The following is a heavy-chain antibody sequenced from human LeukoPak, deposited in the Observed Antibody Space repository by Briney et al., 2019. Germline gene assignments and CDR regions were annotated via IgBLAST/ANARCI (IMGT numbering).Heavy chain of an antibody. J-gene: IGHJ4*02. CDR3: ARDRKTGSYYPDY. CDR1: GVTFSNRG. CDR2: IWHDGSTK. V-gene: IGHV3-33*01. D-gene: IGHD3-10*01. Sequence: PGRSLRLSCAASGVTFSNRGMHWVRRTPGKGLEWLAVIWHDGSTKYYADSVKGRFTISRDNSGNTVFLHMNSLRAEDTAFYFCARDRKTGSYYPDYWGRGTLVTVSS.